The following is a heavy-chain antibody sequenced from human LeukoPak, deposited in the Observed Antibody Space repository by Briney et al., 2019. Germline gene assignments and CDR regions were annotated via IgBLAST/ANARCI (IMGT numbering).Heavy chain of an antibody. CDR1: GFTFSSYW. J-gene: IGHJ5*01. D-gene: IGHD6-19*01. CDR2: MSADGINT. Sequence: GGSRRLSCAASGFTFSSYWMSWVRQAPGKGLEWVAVMSADGINTFYAASVRGRFTISRDNSKGTVNLQMNSLTSEDTAVYYCARDAGSAWISWFDSWGQGSLVAASS. V-gene: IGHV3-30-3*01. CDR3: ARDAGSAWISWFDS.